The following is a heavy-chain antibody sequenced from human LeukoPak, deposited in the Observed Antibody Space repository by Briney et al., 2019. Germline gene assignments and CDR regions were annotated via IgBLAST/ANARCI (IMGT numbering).Heavy chain of an antibody. Sequence: GGSLRLSCAASGFTFSSYGMHWVRQAPGKGLEWVANINQDGSEKYYVDSVKGRFTVSRDNAKNSLYLQMNSLRAEDTAVYYCTRDRGDFDYWGQGTLVTVSS. CDR2: INQDGSEK. J-gene: IGHJ4*02. CDR3: TRDRGDFDY. CDR1: GFTFSSYG. V-gene: IGHV3-7*04.